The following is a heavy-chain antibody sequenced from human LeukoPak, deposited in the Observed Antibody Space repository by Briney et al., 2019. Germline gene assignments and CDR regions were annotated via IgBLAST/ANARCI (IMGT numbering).Heavy chain of an antibody. CDR1: GGSISSYY. CDR2: IYYSGST. Sequence: SETLSLTCTVSGGSISSYYWSWIRQPPGKGLEWIGSIYYSGSTYYNPSLKSRVTISVDTSKNQFSLKLSSVTAADTAVYYCARVPRGYSYGLNYWGQGTLVTVSS. V-gene: IGHV4-59*12. D-gene: IGHD5-18*01. J-gene: IGHJ4*02. CDR3: ARVPRGYSYGLNY.